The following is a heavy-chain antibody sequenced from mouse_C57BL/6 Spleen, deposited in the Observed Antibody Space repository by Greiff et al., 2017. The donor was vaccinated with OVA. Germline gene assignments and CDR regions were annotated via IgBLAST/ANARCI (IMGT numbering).Heavy chain of an antibody. D-gene: IGHD1-1*02. V-gene: IGHV1-22*01. J-gene: IGHJ3*01. CDR2: INPNNGGT. CDR1: GYTFTDYN. Sequence: EVQLQQSGPELVKPGASVKMSCKASGYTFTDYNMHWVKQSHGKSLEWIGYINPNNGGTSYNQKFKGKATLTVNKSSSTADVELRSLTSEDSAVYDCASPHWCRSCVFAYWGQGTLVSVCA. CDR3: ASPHWCRSCVFAY.